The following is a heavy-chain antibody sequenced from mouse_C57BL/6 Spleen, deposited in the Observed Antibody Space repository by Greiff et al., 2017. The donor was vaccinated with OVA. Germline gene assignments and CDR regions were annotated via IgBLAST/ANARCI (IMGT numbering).Heavy chain of an antibody. D-gene: IGHD1-1*01. CDR2: INPYNGGT. J-gene: IGHJ2*01. V-gene: IGHV1-19*01. Sequence: EVQLQQSGPVLVKPGASVKMSCKASGYTFTDYYMNWVKQSHGKSLEWIGVINPYNGGTSYNQKFKGKATLTVDKSSSTAYMELNSLTSEDSAVDYCARGHYYGSSSYFDYWGQGTTLTVSS. CDR3: ARGHYYGSSSYFDY. CDR1: GYTFTDYY.